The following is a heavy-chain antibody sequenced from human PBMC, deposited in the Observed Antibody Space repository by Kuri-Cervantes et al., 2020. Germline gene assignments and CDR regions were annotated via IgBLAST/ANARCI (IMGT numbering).Heavy chain of an antibody. CDR3: ARLVYYDSSGYFQARYYFDY. D-gene: IGHD3-22*01. Sequence: GSLRLSCTVSGGSISSYYWSWIRQPPGKGLEWIGYIYYSGNTNYNPSLKSRVTISVDTSKNQFSLKLSSVTAADTAVYYCARLVYYDSSGYFQARYYFDYWGQGTLVTVSS. J-gene: IGHJ4*02. V-gene: IGHV4-59*08. CDR2: IYYSGNT. CDR1: GGSISSYY.